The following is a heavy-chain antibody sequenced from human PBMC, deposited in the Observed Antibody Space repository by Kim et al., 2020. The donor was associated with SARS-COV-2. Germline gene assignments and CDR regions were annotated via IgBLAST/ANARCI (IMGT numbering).Heavy chain of an antibody. D-gene: IGHD3-22*01. J-gene: IGHJ4*02. Sequence: NPSLDKRVTISVDTSKKQLSLKVKSVTAADTAVYYCAGGTHYYDGAYFDYWGQGTLVTVSS. CDR3: AGGTHYYDGAYFDY. V-gene: IGHV4-59*09.